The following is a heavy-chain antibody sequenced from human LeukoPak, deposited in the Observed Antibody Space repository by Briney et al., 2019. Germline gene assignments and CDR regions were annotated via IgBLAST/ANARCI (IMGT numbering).Heavy chain of an antibody. D-gene: IGHD3-22*01. CDR2: IYYSGST. V-gene: IGHV4-59*12. CDR1: GGSISSYY. CDR3: ARVTRITMIVVHTTNYFDY. J-gene: IGHJ4*02. Sequence: SETLSLTCTVSGGSISSYYWSWIRQPPGKGLEWIGYIYYSGSTYYNPSLKSRVTISVDTSKNQFSLKLSSVTAADTAVYYCARVTRITMIVVHTTNYFDYWGQGTLVTVSS.